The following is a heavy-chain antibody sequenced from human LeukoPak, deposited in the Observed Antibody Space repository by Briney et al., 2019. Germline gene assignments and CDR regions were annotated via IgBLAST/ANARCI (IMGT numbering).Heavy chain of an antibody. CDR3: ERDSSSSCNSPYFDC. D-gene: IGHD6-13*01. V-gene: IGHV1-2*02. CDR1: ECTFTGYY. Sequence: ASVKVSCKASECTFTGYYIHWVRQAPGQGLEWMGWINPNIGGTNYAQKFQGRVTMTTDTSISTAYMELSRLRSDDTAVYYCERDSSSSCNSPYFDCWGQGTLVTVSS. J-gene: IGHJ4*02. CDR2: INPNIGGT.